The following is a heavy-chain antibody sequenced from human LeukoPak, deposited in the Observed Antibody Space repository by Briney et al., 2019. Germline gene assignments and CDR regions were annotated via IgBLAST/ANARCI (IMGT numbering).Heavy chain of an antibody. Sequence: SETLSLTCSVLGASVYSGDYYWVWIRQPPGKGLEYIVAVYYSGITFDNPSLSGRITMSVDTSKNQFSLTLASVTATDTAVYYCARRGVFGSDNYFEYWGQGILVIVSS. V-gene: IGHV4-39*01. J-gene: IGHJ4*01. D-gene: IGHD3-10*01. CDR3: ARRGVFGSDNYFEY. CDR2: VYYSGIT. CDR1: GASVYSGDYY.